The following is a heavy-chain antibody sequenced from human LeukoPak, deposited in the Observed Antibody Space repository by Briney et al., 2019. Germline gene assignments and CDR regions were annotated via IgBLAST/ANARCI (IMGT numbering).Heavy chain of an antibody. Sequence: PGGSLRLSCAASGFTFDDYGMSWVRHAPGKGLEWVSGINWNGGSTGYADSVKGRFTISRDNAKNSLYLQMNSLRAEDTALYYCARVAGSYSYYYYYMDVWGKGTTVTVSS. J-gene: IGHJ6*03. CDR1: GFTFDDYG. D-gene: IGHD1-26*01. V-gene: IGHV3-20*04. CDR3: ARVAGSYSYYYYYMDV. CDR2: INWNGGST.